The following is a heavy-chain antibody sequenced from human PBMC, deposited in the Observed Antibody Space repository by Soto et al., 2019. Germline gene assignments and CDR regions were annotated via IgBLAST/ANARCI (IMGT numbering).Heavy chain of an antibody. D-gene: IGHD4-17*01. CDR2: IYYSGST. J-gene: IGHJ4*02. CDR1: GGSISSYY. V-gene: IGHV4-59*08. CDR3: AKRYGYYFDY. Sequence: SETLSLTCTVSGGSISSYYWSWIRQPPGKGLEWIGYIYYSGSTNYNPSLKSRVTISVDTSKNQLSLKLSSVTAADTAVYYCAKRYGYYFDYWGQGTLVTVSS.